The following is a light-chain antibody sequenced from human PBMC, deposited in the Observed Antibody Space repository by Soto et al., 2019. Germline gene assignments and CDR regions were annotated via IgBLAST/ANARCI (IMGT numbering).Light chain of an antibody. CDR2: AAS. Sequence: DIHMTPAPSSLSASVRARVTITCGASQGTRSYLAWYQQKPGKVPKLLIYAASTLQSGVPSPFSGSGSGTDFTLTISSLQPEDVATYYCQKYNSAPWTFGQGNKV. V-gene: IGKV1-27*01. J-gene: IGKJ1*01. CDR3: QKYNSAPWT. CDR1: QGTRSY.